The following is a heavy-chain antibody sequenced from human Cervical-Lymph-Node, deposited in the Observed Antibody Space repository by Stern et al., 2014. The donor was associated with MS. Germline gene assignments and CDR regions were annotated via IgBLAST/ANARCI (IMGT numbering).Heavy chain of an antibody. V-gene: IGHV1-18*01. CDR3: ATGYSSSWHGYYYGMDV. J-gene: IGHJ6*02. CDR1: GYTFTSYG. Sequence: QLVQSGAEVQKPGASVKVSCKASGYTFTSYGISWVRQAPGQGLEWTGWISAYNGNTNYAQKLQGRVTMTTDTSTSTAYMELRSLRSDDTAVYYCATGYSSSWHGYYYGMDVWGQGTTVTVSS. CDR2: ISAYNGNT. D-gene: IGHD6-13*01.